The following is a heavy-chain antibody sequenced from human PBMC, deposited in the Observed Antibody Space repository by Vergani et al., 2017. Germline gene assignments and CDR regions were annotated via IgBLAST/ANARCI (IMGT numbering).Heavy chain of an antibody. CDR3: ARDKGFEYNWNYVGRSDWFDP. D-gene: IGHD1-7*01. Sequence: VQLVESGGGVVQPGRSLRLSCAASGFTFSSYWMSWVRQAPGKGLEWVANIKQDGSEKYYVDSVKGRFTISRDNAKNSLYLQMNSLRAEDTAVYYCARDKGFEYNWNYVGRSDWFDPWGQGTLVTVSS. J-gene: IGHJ5*02. CDR1: GFTFSSYW. CDR2: IKQDGSEK. V-gene: IGHV3-7*03.